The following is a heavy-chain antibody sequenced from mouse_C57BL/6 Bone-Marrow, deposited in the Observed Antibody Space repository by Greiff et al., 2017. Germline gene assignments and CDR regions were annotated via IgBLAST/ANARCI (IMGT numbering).Heavy chain of an antibody. D-gene: IGHD1-1*02. J-gene: IGHJ4*01. V-gene: IGHV1-61*01. CDR1: GYTFTSYW. CDR3: ARSPYVDYAMDY. Sequence: QVQLQQPGAELVRPGSSVKLSCKASGYTFTSYWMDWVKQRPGQGLAWIGNIYPSDSETPYNQKFKDKATLTVDKSYSTAYMPLSSLTSEDSAVYYCARSPYVDYAMDYWGQGTSVTVSS. CDR2: IYPSDSET.